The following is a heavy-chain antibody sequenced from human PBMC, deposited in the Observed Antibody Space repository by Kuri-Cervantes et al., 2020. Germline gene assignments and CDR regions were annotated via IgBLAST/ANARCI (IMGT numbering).Heavy chain of an antibody. CDR2: ISGSGGST. CDR3: ASGGKGAYYYGSGKTYFDY. Sequence: GGSLRLSCAASGFTFGIYWMAWLRQAPGKGLEWVSAISGSGGSTYYADSVKGRFTISRDNSKNTLYLQMNSLRAEDTAVYYCASGGKGAYYYGSGKTYFDYWGQGTLVTVSS. J-gene: IGHJ4*02. CDR1: GFTFGIYW. V-gene: IGHV3-23*01. D-gene: IGHD3-10*01.